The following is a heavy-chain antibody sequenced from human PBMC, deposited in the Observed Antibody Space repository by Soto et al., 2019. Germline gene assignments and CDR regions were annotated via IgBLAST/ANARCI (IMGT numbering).Heavy chain of an antibody. CDR3: ARVSSGGSYLRGYYYYYMDV. J-gene: IGHJ6*03. CDR1: GFTFSDYY. V-gene: IGHV3-11*01. Sequence: PGGSLRLSCAASGFTFSDYYMSWIRQAPGKGLEWVSYISSSGSTIYYADSVKGRFTISRDNAKNSLYLQMNSLRAEDTAVYYWARVSSGGSYLRGYYYYYMDVWGKGTTVTVSS. D-gene: IGHD3-10*02. CDR2: ISSSGSTI.